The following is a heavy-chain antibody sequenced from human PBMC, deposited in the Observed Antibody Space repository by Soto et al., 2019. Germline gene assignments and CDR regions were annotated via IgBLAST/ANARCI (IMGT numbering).Heavy chain of an antibody. V-gene: IGHV3-48*04. CDR3: ARDIEPPGLFFDY. CDR1: GFTFSSYA. CDR2: IDFTSNSI. Sequence: GGSLRLSCAASGFTFSSYAMTWVRQAPGKGLEWVSYIDFTSNSIYYADSVKGRFTISRDNAKNSLYLQMNSLRAEDTAVYYCARDIEPPGLFFDYWGQGTLVTVSS. D-gene: IGHD6-13*01. J-gene: IGHJ4*02.